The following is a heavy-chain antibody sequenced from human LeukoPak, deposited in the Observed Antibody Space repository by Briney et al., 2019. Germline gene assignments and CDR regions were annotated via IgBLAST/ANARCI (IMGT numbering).Heavy chain of an antibody. D-gene: IGHD2-21*02. CDR2: INPNSGDT. J-gene: IGHJ6*03. Sequence: ASVKVSCKASGYTFTGYYMHWVRQAPGQGLEWMGWINPNSGDTNYAQKFQGRVTMIRDTSISTAYMELSRLGSDDTAVYYCARELLFRYYYYMDVWGKGTTVTISS. CDR1: GYTFTGYY. CDR3: ARELLFRYYYYMDV. V-gene: IGHV1-2*02.